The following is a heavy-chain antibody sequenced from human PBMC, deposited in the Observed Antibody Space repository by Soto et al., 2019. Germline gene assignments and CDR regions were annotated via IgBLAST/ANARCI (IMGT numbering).Heavy chain of an antibody. Sequence: QVPLVQSGAEVKKPGASVKVSCKASGYTFTNYYIHWVRQAPGQGLEWMAIINPSGGSTTYAQKFQGRITMTRDTSTSTVYMEVSSLRSEDTAVYYCARGGPEMATIGSFDCWGQGTLVTVSS. D-gene: IGHD3-16*01. V-gene: IGHV1-46*01. J-gene: IGHJ4*02. CDR1: GYTFTNYY. CDR2: INPSGGST. CDR3: ARGGPEMATIGSFDC.